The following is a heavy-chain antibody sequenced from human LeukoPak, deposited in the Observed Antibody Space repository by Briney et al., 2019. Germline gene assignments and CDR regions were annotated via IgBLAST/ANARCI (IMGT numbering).Heavy chain of an antibody. CDR1: GGSISSGSYY. Sequence: TLSLTCTVSGGSISSGSYYWSWIRQPAGKGLEWIGRIYTSGSTNSMPSLKSRVTVSVDTSKNQFSLKLSSVTAADTAVYYCARGVGASGLWGQGTLVTVSS. J-gene: IGHJ4*02. D-gene: IGHD1-26*01. V-gene: IGHV4-61*02. CDR2: IYTSGST. CDR3: ARGVGASGL.